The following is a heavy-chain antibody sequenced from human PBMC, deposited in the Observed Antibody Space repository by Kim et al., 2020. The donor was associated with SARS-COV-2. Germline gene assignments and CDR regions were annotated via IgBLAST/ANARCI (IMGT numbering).Heavy chain of an antibody. Sequence: SVKVSCKASGGTFSSYAISWVRQAPGQGLEWMGGIIPIFSTTIYAQKFQDRVTITADESTSTAYMELRSLRSEDTAVFYCARGPPSGNLVRGVIPSYFDYWGQGTLVTVSS. CDR1: GGTFSSYA. V-gene: IGHV1-69*13. J-gene: IGHJ4*02. D-gene: IGHD3-10*01. CDR3: ARGPPSGNLVRGVIPSYFDY. CDR2: IIPIFSTT.